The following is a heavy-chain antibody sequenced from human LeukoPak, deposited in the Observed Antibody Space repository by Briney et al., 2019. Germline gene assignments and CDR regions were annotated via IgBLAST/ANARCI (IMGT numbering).Heavy chain of an antibody. D-gene: IGHD4-23*01. Sequence: GGSLRLSCAVSGFTFSDYWMHWVRQASGKGLVRISRINTDGSVTDYADSVKGRFTISRDNAKNTLYLQMSSLITEDTALYYCTRSFGGSGDYWGQGTLVTVSS. CDR2: INTDGSVT. J-gene: IGHJ4*02. V-gene: IGHV3-74*01. CDR3: TRSFGGSGDY. CDR1: GFTFSDYW.